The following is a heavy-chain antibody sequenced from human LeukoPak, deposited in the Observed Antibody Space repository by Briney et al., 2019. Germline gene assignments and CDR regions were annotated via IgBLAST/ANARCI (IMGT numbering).Heavy chain of an antibody. J-gene: IGHJ4*02. CDR1: GGTFSSYA. D-gene: IGHD3-10*01. Sequence: GASVKVSCKASGGTFSSYAISWVRQAPGQGLEWMGGIIPIFGTANYAQKFQGRVTTTTDEPTSTAYMELSSLRSEDTAVYYCARDFDDGSGHYYFDYWGQGTLVTVSS. V-gene: IGHV1-69*05. CDR2: IIPIFGTA. CDR3: ARDFDDGSGHYYFDY.